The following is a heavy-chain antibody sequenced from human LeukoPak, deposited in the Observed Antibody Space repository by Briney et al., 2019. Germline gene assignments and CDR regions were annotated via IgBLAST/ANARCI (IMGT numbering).Heavy chain of an antibody. CDR1: GYTFTSYY. Sequence: VASVKVSSKASGYTFTSYYMHWVRQAPGQGLEWMGIINPSGGSTSYAQKFQGRVTMTRDTSTSTVYMELSSLRSEDTAVYYCARAEETYYYDSSGYFDYWGQGTLVTVSS. V-gene: IGHV1-46*01. CDR3: ARAEETYYYDSSGYFDY. D-gene: IGHD3-22*01. J-gene: IGHJ4*02. CDR2: INPSGGST.